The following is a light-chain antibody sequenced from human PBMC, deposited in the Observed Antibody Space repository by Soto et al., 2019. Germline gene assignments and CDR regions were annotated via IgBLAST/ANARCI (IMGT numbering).Light chain of an antibody. J-gene: IGKJ5*01. CDR1: QSVRSY. V-gene: IGKV3-11*01. Sequence: EVVLTQSPATLSLSPGDTATLSCRASQSVRSYLAWYQQKPGQVPRLLIYDTSNRATGIPARFSGSGSGTDFTLTINNLEPEDFAVYYCQQRYSWPPITFGQGTRPEIK. CDR3: QQRYSWPPIT. CDR2: DTS.